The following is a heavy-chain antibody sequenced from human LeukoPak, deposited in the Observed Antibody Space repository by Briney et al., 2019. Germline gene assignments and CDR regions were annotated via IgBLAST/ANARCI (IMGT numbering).Heavy chain of an antibody. Sequence: PGGSLRLSCAASGFMFSSYAMSWVRQAPGKGLEWVSAISGSGGSTYYADSVKGRFTISRDNSKNTLYLQMNSLRAEDTAVYYCAKFEGDTMVRGVTANAFDIWGQGTMVTVSS. J-gene: IGHJ3*02. CDR2: ISGSGGST. V-gene: IGHV3-23*01. CDR3: AKFEGDTMVRGVTANAFDI. D-gene: IGHD3-10*01. CDR1: GFMFSSYA.